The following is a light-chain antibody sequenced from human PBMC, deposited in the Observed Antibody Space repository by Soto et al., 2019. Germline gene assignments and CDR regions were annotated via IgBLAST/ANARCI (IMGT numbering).Light chain of an antibody. V-gene: IGKV4-1*01. CDR2: WAS. Sequence: IVMTQSPGSLAVSLGEGATINCRSSQSVLHSSYKNNYLAWYQQKPGQPPKLLIYWASTRESGVPDRFSGGGSGTDFTLTISSLQAEDVAVYYCQQYYSTPPTFGGGTKVEIK. CDR3: QQYYSTPPT. CDR1: QSVLHSSYKNNY. J-gene: IGKJ4*01.